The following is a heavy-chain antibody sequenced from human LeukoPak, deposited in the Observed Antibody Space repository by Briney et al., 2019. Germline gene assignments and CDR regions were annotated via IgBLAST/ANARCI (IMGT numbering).Heavy chain of an antibody. D-gene: IGHD2/OR15-2a*01. V-gene: IGHV3-33*01. CDR2: IWYDGSNK. CDR3: ARDPSVLRIYYYGMDV. Sequence: GRSLRLSCAASGFTFSSYGMHWVRQAPGKGLEWVAVIWYDGSNKYYADSVKGRFTISRDNSKNTLYLQMNSLRAEDTAVYYCARDPSVLRIYYYGMDVWGKGTTVTVSS. CDR1: GFTFSSYG. J-gene: IGHJ6*04.